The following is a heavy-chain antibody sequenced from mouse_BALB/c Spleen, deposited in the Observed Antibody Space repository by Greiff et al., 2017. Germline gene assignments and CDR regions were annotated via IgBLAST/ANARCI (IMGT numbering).Heavy chain of an antibody. J-gene: IGHJ2*01. CDR1: GFTFSSYG. D-gene: IGHD2-12*01. CDR3: SRQDDDYFDY. Sequence: EVKVVESGGDLVKPGGSLKLSCAASGFTFSSYGMSWVRQTPDKRLEWVATISSGGSYTYYPDSVKGRFTISRDNAKNTLYLQMSSLKSEDTAMYYCSRQDDDYFDYWGQGTTLTVSS. CDR2: ISSGGSYT. V-gene: IGHV5-6*01.